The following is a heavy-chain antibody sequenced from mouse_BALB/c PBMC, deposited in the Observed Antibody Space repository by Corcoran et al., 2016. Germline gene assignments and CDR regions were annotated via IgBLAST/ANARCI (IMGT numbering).Heavy chain of an antibody. Sequence: EVQLQQSGAELVKPGASVKLSCTASGFYIKDTYMHWVKQRPEQGLEWIGRIDPANGNTKYDPKFQGKATITADTSSNTAYLQLSSLTSEDTAVYYCASGYSGSFDYCGQGTTLTLSS. CDR1: GFYIKDTY. V-gene: IGHV14-3*02. CDR3: ASGYSGSFDY. D-gene: IGHD1-2*01. CDR2: IDPANGNT. J-gene: IGHJ2*01.